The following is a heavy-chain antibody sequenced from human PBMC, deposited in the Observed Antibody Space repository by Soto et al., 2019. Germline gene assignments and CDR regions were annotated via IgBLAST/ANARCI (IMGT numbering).Heavy chain of an antibody. J-gene: IGHJ5*02. Sequence: SETLSLTCTVSGGSISSGGYYWSWIRQHPGKGLEWIGYIYYSGSTYYNPSLKSRVTISVDTSKNQFSLKLSSVTAADTAVYYCARDQGGSVAVAGFFGFDPWGQGTLVTVSS. CDR3: ARDQGGSVAVAGFFGFDP. D-gene: IGHD6-19*01. CDR2: IYYSGST. CDR1: GGSISSGGYY. V-gene: IGHV4-30-4*08.